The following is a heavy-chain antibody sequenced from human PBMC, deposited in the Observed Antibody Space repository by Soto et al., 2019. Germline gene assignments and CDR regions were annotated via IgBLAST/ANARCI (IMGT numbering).Heavy chain of an antibody. J-gene: IGHJ5*02. V-gene: IGHV4-31*03. CDR2: IYYSGST. CDR3: ARGPRGTRTQGWFDP. CDR1: GGSISSGGYY. Sequence: QVQLQESGPGLVKPSQTLSLTCTVSGGSISSGGYYWSWIRQHPGKGLEWIGYIYYSGSTYYNPSLKSRVTISVDTSKNQFSLKLSAVTAADTAAYYCARGPRGTRTQGWFDPWGQGTLVTVSS.